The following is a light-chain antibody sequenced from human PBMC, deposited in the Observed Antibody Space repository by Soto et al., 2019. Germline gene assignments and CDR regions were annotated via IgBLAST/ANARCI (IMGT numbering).Light chain of an antibody. CDR3: QQYNSYSRWT. Sequence: DIQMTQSPSTLSASVGDRVTITCRASHSINTWLAWYQQKPGKAPEVLIYDASSLKSGVPSRFSGSGSGTEFTLTISSLQPDDFATYYCQQYNSYSRWTFGQGTKVEIK. V-gene: IGKV1-5*01. CDR2: DAS. J-gene: IGKJ1*01. CDR1: HSINTW.